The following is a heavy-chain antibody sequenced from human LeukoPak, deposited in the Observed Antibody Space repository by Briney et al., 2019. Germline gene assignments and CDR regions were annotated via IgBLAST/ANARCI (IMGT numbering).Heavy chain of an antibody. CDR3: ARAHSSNWPGWYDP. CDR2: ISSSSSI. CDR1: GFMFSTYN. Sequence: PGGSLRLSCAASGFMFSTYNMNWVRQAPGKGLEWVSSISSSSSIYYADSVKGRFTISRDNAKNSLFLEMSSLRGEDTAVYYCARAHSSNWPGWYDPWGQGTLVTVSS. J-gene: IGHJ5*02. D-gene: IGHD6-13*01. V-gene: IGHV3-69-1*01.